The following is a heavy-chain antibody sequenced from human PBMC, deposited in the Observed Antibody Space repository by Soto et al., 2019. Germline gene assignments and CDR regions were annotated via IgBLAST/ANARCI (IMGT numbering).Heavy chain of an antibody. J-gene: IGHJ5*02. D-gene: IGHD2-2*01. Sequence: PSETLSLTCTVSGVSLNNFFWSWIRQTPGKGLEWIGYVSQGGTASYLSQGETTGYNPSLESRATISLDLPKNQFSLRLTSVTAADTAVYYCARGRDIVVVPAAMPSWTTAAGRWFDPWGQGTLVTVAS. V-gene: IGHV4-59*12. CDR1: GVSLNNFF. CDR3: ARGRDIVVVPAAMPSWTTAAGRWFDP. CDR2: VSQGGTASY.